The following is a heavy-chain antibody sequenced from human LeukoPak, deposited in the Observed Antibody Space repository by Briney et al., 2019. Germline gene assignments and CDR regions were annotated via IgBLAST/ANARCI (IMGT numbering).Heavy chain of an antibody. D-gene: IGHD6-13*01. Sequence: PGWSLSLSCAASGSGFTFSTSAMKCVREAPGEGLEWVSSISGSAGSTFYADSVKGRFTISRDNSKNTLYQQMNSLRAENTAEYFCAKTPVSAAGYNGFDSWGQGALVTVSS. V-gene: IGHV3-23*01. CDR1: GSGFTFSTSA. CDR2: ISGSAGST. J-gene: IGHJ5*01. CDR3: AKTPVSAAGYNGFDS.